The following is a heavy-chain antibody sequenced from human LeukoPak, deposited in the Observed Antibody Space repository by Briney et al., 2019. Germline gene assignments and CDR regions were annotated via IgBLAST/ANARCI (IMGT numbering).Heavy chain of an antibody. D-gene: IGHD3-10*02. Sequence: GGSLRLSCAASGFTFSSYAMTWVRQAPGKGLEWVSAISGSGGSTYYADSVKGRFTISRDNAKNSLYLQMNSLRAEDTAGYYCAELGITMIGGVWGKGTTVTISS. CDR1: GFTFSSYA. CDR2: ISGSGGST. CDR3: AELGITMIGGV. V-gene: IGHV3-23*01. J-gene: IGHJ6*04.